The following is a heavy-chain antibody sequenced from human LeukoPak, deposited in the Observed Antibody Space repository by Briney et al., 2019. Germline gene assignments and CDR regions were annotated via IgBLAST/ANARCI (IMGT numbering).Heavy chain of an antibody. CDR2: IYPGDYDT. J-gene: IGHJ4*02. D-gene: IGHD5-12*01. CDR3: ARQKGYSGYPVRYWLYYFDY. V-gene: IGHV5-51*01. CDR1: GYSLTNYL. Sequence: GESLKISCKGSGYSLTNYLNGWVRQMPGKGLEWVGIIYPGDYDTRSNPSFQGQLTISADKSISTAYLQWSSLKASDTAMYDCARQKGYSGYPVRYWLYYFDYWGQGTLVTVSS.